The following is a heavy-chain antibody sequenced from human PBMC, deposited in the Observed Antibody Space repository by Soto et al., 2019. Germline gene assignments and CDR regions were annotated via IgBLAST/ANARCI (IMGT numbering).Heavy chain of an antibody. D-gene: IGHD2-2*02. J-gene: IGHJ4*02. Sequence: EVQLLESGGGLVQPGGSLRLSCAASGFTFRNYAMSWVRQAPGKGLEWVSTITYSGGNTYYADSVKGRFTISRDNSKSTLYLQMNSLSAEDTAVYYCAKKGDCGSTNCYTYFDYWGQGTLVTVSS. CDR3: AKKGDCGSTNCYTYFDY. CDR2: ITYSGGNT. CDR1: GFTFRNYA. V-gene: IGHV3-23*01.